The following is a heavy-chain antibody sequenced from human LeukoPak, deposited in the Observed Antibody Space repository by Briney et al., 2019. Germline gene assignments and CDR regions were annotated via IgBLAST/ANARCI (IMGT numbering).Heavy chain of an antibody. CDR2: ISSSSSYI. V-gene: IGHV3-21*01. D-gene: IGHD6-19*01. CDR1: GFTFSSYS. Sequence: GGSLRLSCAASGFTFSSYSMNWVRQAPEKGLEWVSSISSSSSYIYYADSVKGRFTISRDNAKNSLYLQMNSLRAEDTAVYYCARDLVIAVAAPMDVWGKGTTVTVSS. CDR3: ARDLVIAVAAPMDV. J-gene: IGHJ6*04.